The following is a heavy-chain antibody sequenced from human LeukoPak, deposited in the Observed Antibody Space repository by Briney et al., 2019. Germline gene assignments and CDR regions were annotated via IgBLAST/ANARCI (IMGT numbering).Heavy chain of an antibody. CDR1: GFTFSNNA. CDR2: ITGSDDST. CDR3: AKGPQLYSGYHPDY. Sequence: QPGGSLRLSCAASGFTFSNNAMTWVRQAPGKGLEWVSTITGSDDSTYYADSVKGRFTISRDYSKNTVFLQLNNLRAEDTAMYYCAKGPQLYSGYHPDYWGQGTLVTVSS. J-gene: IGHJ4*02. V-gene: IGHV3-23*01. D-gene: IGHD3-22*01.